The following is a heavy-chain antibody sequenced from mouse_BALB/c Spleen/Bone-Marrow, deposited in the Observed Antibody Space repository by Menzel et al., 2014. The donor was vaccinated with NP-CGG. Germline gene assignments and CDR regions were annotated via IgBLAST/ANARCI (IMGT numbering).Heavy chain of an antibody. CDR2: INPYNGET. V-gene: IGHV1-67*01. CDR1: GYTFTEYA. Sequence: QVHLQQSGPEVVRPGVSMKISCKGSGYTFTEYAMHWVEQSHAKSLEWIGVINPYNGETNYNQKFKDRATMTVDKSSSTAYMELARLTSEDSAIYYCARCYYYGISYYFDYWGQGTTLTVSS. J-gene: IGHJ2*01. D-gene: IGHD1-1*01. CDR3: ARCYYYGISYYFDY.